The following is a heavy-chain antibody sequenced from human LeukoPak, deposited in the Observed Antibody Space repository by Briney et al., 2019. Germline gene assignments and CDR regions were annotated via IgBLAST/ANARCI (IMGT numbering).Heavy chain of an antibody. V-gene: IGHV4-38-2*02. CDR2: IYHIGST. CDR3: ARAPPRLSNYFDY. J-gene: IGHJ4*02. Sequence: PESLSLTCTVAGYFISSGYSWGWIRQPPGKGLEWIGSIYHIGSTYYNPSLTRRATISVDPSKNHFSLKLSSVTAADPAVYYCARAPPRLSNYFDYWGQGTLVTVSS. CDR1: GYFISSGYS.